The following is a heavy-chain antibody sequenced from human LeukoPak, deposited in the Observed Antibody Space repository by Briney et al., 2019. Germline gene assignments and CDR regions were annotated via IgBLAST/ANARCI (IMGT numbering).Heavy chain of an antibody. CDR2: INLDGSEK. J-gene: IGHJ4*02. CDR1: GFILSRYL. Sequence: GGALRLSCVASGFILSRYLMSWLGQAPGKGVEWVANINLDGSEKYYVDSLNGRFILHLDKAKKAHDLQMNSLRAEDTAVYYGAREMSGVGYFDSWGQGTLVTVSS. CDR3: AREMSGVGYFDS. V-gene: IGHV3-7*01. D-gene: IGHD7-27*01.